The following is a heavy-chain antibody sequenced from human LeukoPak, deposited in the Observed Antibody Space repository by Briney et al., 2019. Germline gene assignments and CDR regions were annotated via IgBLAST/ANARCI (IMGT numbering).Heavy chain of an antibody. V-gene: IGHV3-33*06. Sequence: GRSLKLSCAASGFTFSTCHIHWVRQAPGKGLEWVALIWYDGSKTYYADSVKGRFTVSRDNSKNTLYLQMNCLRAEDTAVYYCAKDGEYYDFWSGYPHYFDYWGQGTLVTVSS. CDR1: GFTFSTCH. CDR3: AKDGEYYDFWSGYPHYFDY. J-gene: IGHJ4*02. CDR2: IWYDGSKT. D-gene: IGHD3-3*01.